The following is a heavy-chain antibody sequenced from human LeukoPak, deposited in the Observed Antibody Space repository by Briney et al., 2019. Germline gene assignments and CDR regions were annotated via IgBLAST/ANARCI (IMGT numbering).Heavy chain of an antibody. CDR3: AKDRGRTRTTGGFDY. Sequence: GGSLRLSCAASGFSLSNYGMHWVRQAPGKGLEWVAFIRYDGSNEHYADSVKGRFTISRDNSKNTLYLQMNSLRAEDTAVFYCAKDRGRTRTTGGFDYWGQGTLVTVSS. V-gene: IGHV3-30*02. J-gene: IGHJ4*02. CDR2: IRYDGSNE. D-gene: IGHD1-7*01. CDR1: GFSLSNYG.